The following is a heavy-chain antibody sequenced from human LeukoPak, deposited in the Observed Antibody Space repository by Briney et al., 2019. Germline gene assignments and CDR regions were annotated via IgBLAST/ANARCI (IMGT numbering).Heavy chain of an antibody. Sequence: PGGSLRLSCAASGFTFSSYWMSWVRQAPGKGLEWVANIKQDGSEKYYVDSVKGRFTISRDNAKNSLYLQMNSLRAEDTAVYYCARDQLKDGYSTSTSCNDAFDIWGQGTMVTVSS. CDR3: ARDQLKDGYSTSTSCNDAFDI. CDR1: GFTFSSYW. CDR2: IKQDGSEK. V-gene: IGHV3-7*01. J-gene: IGHJ3*02. D-gene: IGHD2-2*01.